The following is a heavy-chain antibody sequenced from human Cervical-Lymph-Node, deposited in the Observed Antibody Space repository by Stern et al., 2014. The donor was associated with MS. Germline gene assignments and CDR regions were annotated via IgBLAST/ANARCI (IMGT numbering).Heavy chain of an antibody. Sequence: QVQLQESGPGLVKPSETLSLTCNVSDGSIGSYYWSWIRQPPGRGLEWIGYISYNGNTDYNASLKSLVTMSLTTAKNQFTLRLNSVTAADTAVYYCARVNRVSPAGVSGHYYYGMDVWGQGTTVTVAS. J-gene: IGHJ6*02. CDR2: ISYNGNT. V-gene: IGHV4-59*01. D-gene: IGHD2-2*01. CDR1: DGSIGSYY. CDR3: ARVNRVSPAGVSGHYYYGMDV.